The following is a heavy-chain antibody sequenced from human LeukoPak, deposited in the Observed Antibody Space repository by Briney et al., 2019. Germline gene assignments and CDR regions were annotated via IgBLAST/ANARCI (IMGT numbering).Heavy chain of an antibody. V-gene: IGHV1-18*01. Sequence: ASVKVSCKASGYTFTSYGISWVRQAPGQGLEWMGWISAYNGNTNYAQKFQGRVTMTTDTSTSTAYMELRSLRSDDTAVYYCARAYYGPGSGGMDVWGQGTTVTVSS. J-gene: IGHJ6*02. CDR3: ARAYYGPGSGGMDV. CDR2: ISAYNGNT. CDR1: GYTFTSYG. D-gene: IGHD4-17*01.